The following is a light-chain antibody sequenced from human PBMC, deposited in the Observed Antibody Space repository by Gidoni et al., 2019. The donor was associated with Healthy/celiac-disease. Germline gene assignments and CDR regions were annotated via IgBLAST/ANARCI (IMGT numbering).Light chain of an antibody. CDR3: AAWDDSLNGLWV. J-gene: IGLJ3*02. V-gene: IGLV1-44*01. Sequence: QSVLTQPPSASGNPGQRVTIPCSGSSSNIGSYTVNWYQQLPGTAPKLLIYSNNQRPSGVPDRFSGSKSGTSASLAISGLQSEDEADYYCAAWDDSLNGLWVFGGGTKLTVL. CDR2: SNN. CDR1: SSNIGSYT.